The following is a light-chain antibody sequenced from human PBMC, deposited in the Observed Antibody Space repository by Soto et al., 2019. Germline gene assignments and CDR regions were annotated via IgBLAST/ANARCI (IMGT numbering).Light chain of an antibody. CDR1: SGHSSYI. J-gene: IGLJ2*01. Sequence: QPVLTQSSSASASLGSSVKLTCTLSSGHSSYIIAWHQQQPGKAPRYLMKLEGSGSYNKGSGVPDRFSGSSSGADRYLTISNLQFEDEADYYCETWDSTTNVVFGGGTKVTVL. CDR2: LEGSGSY. CDR3: ETWDSTTNVV. V-gene: IGLV4-60*02.